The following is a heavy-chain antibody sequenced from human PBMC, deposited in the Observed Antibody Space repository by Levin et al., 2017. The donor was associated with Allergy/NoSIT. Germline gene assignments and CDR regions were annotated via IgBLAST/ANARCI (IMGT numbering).Heavy chain of an antibody. Sequence: VASVKVSCKASGYTFTSYGISWVRQAPGQGLEWMGWISAYNGNTNYAQKLQGRVTMTTDTSTSTAYMELRSLRSDDTAVYYCARTHALVVVAARLDPWGQGTLVTVSS. V-gene: IGHV1-18*01. J-gene: IGHJ5*02. D-gene: IGHD2-15*01. CDR2: ISAYNGNT. CDR1: GYTFTSYG. CDR3: ARTHALVVVAARLDP.